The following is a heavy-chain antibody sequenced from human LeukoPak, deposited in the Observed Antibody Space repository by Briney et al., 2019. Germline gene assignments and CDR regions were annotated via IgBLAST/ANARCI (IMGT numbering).Heavy chain of an antibody. CDR3: ASTDLRYCSIRSCFSFDY. CDR1: GYTFTDYY. Sequence: ASVKVSCKTSGYTFTDYYIHWVRQAPGQGLEWMGWINPNSGGTDYAQKFQGRVIMTRDTSVDTAYMELNRLRSDDTAVYYCASTDLRYCSIRSCFSFDYWGQGTLVTVSS. CDR2: INPNSGGT. V-gene: IGHV1-2*02. D-gene: IGHD2-2*01. J-gene: IGHJ4*02.